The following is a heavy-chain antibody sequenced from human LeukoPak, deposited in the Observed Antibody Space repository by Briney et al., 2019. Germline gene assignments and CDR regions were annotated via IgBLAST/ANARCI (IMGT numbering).Heavy chain of an antibody. J-gene: IGHJ5*02. Sequence: ASVKVSCKASGGTFSSYAISWVRQAPGQGLEWMGGIIPIFGTANYAQKFQGRVTITADKSTSTAYMELSSPRSEDTAVYYCARVPYCSSTSCYFTWFDPWGQGTLVTVSS. CDR3: ARVPYCSSTSCYFTWFDP. CDR2: IIPIFGTA. D-gene: IGHD2-2*01. V-gene: IGHV1-69*06. CDR1: GGTFSSYA.